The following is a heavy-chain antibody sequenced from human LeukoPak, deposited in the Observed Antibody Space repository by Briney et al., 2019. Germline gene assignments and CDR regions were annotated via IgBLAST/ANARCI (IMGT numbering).Heavy chain of an antibody. CDR1: GGSFSGYY. CDR3: ARDSRFLTGYYNY. CDR2: INHSGST. V-gene: IGHV4-34*01. D-gene: IGHD3-9*01. Sequence: PSETLSLTCAVYGGSFSGYYWSWIRQPPGKGLEWIGEINHSGSTNYNPSLKSRVTISVDTSKNQFSLKLSSVTAADTAVYYCARDSRFLTGYYNYWGQGTLVTVSS. J-gene: IGHJ4*02.